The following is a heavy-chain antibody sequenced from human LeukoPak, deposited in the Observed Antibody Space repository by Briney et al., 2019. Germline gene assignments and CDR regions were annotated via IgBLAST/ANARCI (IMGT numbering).Heavy chain of an antibody. J-gene: IGHJ4*02. CDR1: GFTFRDAW. D-gene: IGHD3-10*01. Sequence: GGSLRLSCAASGFTFRDAWMTWVRQAPGKGLEWIGRLKSKGSGGTTDYAAPVKGRFAISRDDSKNTLYLQMNSLKIEDTAVYFCSWEMDGSFGRRLENWGQGTLVTVAS. CDR2: LKSKGSGGTT. V-gene: IGHV3-15*01. CDR3: SWEMDGSFGRRLEN.